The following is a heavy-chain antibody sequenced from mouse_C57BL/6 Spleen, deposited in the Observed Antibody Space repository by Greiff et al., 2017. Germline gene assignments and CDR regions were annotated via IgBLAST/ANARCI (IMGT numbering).Heavy chain of an antibody. CDR1: GFNIKDDY. Sequence: VQLQQSGAELVRPGASVKLSCTASGFNIKDDYMHWVKQRPEQGLEWIGWIDPENGDPEYASKFQGKATITADTSSTTAYLQLISLTSDDTAVYYCTTWLRRDERLDYWGPGTTLSVSS. CDR2: IDPENGDP. CDR3: TTWLRRDERLDY. V-gene: IGHV14-4*01. D-gene: IGHD2-2*01. J-gene: IGHJ2*01.